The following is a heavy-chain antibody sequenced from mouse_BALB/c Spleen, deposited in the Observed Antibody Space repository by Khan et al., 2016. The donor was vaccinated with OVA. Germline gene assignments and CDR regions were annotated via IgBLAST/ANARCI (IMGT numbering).Heavy chain of an antibody. CDR2: IDPANGNT. D-gene: IGHD1-3*01. V-gene: IGHV14-3*02. CDR1: GFNIKDTY. J-gene: IGHJ2*01. CDR3: ARLNA. Sequence: VQLLQSGAELVKPGASVKLSCTASGFNIKDTYMHWVKQRPEKGLEWIGRIDPANGNTKYDPKFQGKATITVDTSSNTAYLQISSQTSEDTAVYYCARLNAWGQGTTLTVSS.